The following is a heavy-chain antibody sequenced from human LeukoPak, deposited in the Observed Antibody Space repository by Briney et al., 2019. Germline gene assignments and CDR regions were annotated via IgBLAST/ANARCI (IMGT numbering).Heavy chain of an antibody. CDR1: RYSFTSYW. Sequence: GESLKISCKGSRYSFTSYWIGWVRQMPGKGLECMGIIYPGDSDTRYSPSFQGQVTISADKSISTAYLQWSSLKASDTAMYYCAREQGAVAGRPLFDYWGQGTLVTVSS. CDR2: IYPGDSDT. J-gene: IGHJ4*02. D-gene: IGHD6-19*01. V-gene: IGHV5-51*01. CDR3: AREQGAVAGRPLFDY.